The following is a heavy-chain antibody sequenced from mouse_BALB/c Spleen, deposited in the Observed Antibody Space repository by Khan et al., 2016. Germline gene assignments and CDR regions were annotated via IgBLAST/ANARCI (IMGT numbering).Heavy chain of an antibody. CDR3: SRSDYNNYGAMDY. V-gene: IGHV1-9*01. J-gene: IGHJ4*01. CDR1: GYTFSSYW. D-gene: IGHD2-5*01. Sequence: QVQLQQSGAELMKPGASVKISCKATGYTFSSYWIEWVKQRPGHGLEWIGEILPGSGTTNYNEKLKGKATFTADTSSNTAYMQLSSLTSEDSAVSSSSRSDYNNYGAMDYWGQGTSVTVSS. CDR2: ILPGSGTT.